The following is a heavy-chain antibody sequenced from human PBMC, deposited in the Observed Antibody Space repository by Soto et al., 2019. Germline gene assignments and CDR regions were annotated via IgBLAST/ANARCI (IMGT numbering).Heavy chain of an antibody. V-gene: IGHV1-69*01. CDR1: GGTFSSYA. Sequence: QVQLVQSGAEVKKPGSSVKVSCKASGGTFSSYAISWVRQAPGQGLEWMGGIIPIFGTANYAQKFQGRVTITADESTSTAHMELSSVRSEDTAVYYCARVPPPAADYYYCMDVWGQGTTVTVSS. J-gene: IGHJ6*02. CDR3: ARVPPPAADYYYCMDV. D-gene: IGHD6-13*01. CDR2: IIPIFGTA.